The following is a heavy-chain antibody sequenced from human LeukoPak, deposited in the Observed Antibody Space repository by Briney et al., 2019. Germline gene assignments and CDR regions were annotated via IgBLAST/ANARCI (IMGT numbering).Heavy chain of an antibody. J-gene: IGHJ6*02. CDR1: GFTFSSYE. CDR2: ISSSGRTI. D-gene: IGHD3-3*01. CDR3: ARDGKYYDFWSGYPSPSYYYYGMDV. Sequence: GGSLRLACAASGFTFSSYEMNWVRQAPGKGLEWVSYISSSGRTIYYADSVKGRFTISRDNAKNSLYLQMNSLRAEDTAVYYCARDGKYYDFWSGYPSPSYYYYGMDVWGQGTTVTVSS. V-gene: IGHV3-48*03.